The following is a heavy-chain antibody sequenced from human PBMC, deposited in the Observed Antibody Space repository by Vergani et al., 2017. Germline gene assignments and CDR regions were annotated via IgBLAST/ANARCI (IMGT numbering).Heavy chain of an antibody. V-gene: IGHV1-69*02. D-gene: IGHD6-6*01. CDR3: ARSYSSSSSYYFDY. CDR1: GGTFSSYT. Sequence: QVQLVQSGAEVKKPGSSVKVSCKASGGTFSSYTISWVRQAPGQGLEWMGRIIPILGIANYAQKFQGRVTITADKSTSTAYMELSRLRSDDTAVYYCARSYSSSSSYYFDYWGQGTLVTVSS. CDR2: IIPILGIA. J-gene: IGHJ4*02.